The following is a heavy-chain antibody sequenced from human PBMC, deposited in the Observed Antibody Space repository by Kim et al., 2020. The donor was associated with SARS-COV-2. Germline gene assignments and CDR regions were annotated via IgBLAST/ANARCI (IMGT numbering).Heavy chain of an antibody. CDR3: ARAPAAAGLSTYYYYGMDV. Sequence: SETLSLTCTVSGGSISSYYWSWIRQPPGKGLEWIGYIYYSGSTNYNPSLKSRVTISVDTSKKQFSLKLSSVTAADTAVYYCARAPAAAGLSTYYYYGMDVWGQGTTVTVSS. V-gene: IGHV4-59*01. D-gene: IGHD6-13*01. CDR1: GGSISSYY. CDR2: IYYSGST. J-gene: IGHJ6*02.